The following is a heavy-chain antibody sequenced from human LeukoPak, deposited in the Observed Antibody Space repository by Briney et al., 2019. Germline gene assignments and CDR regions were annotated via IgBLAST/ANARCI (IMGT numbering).Heavy chain of an antibody. Sequence: AISGSGGSTYYADSVKGRFTISRDNSKNTLYLQMNSLRAEDTAVYYCAKDRKKWFGELSYSYYFDYWGQGTLVTVSS. CDR3: AKDRKKWFGELSYSYYFDY. V-gene: IGHV3-23*01. CDR2: ISGSGGST. D-gene: IGHD3-10*01. J-gene: IGHJ4*02.